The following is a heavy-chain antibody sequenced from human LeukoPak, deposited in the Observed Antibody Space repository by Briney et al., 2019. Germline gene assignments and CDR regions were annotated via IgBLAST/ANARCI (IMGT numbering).Heavy chain of an antibody. Sequence: GGSLRLSCAASGFIFSSYWMSWVRQAPGKGREGLANIKQDGSDKYYVDSVRGRFTTSRDNAKNSLYLQMNSLRDDDTAVYLCARGDYVWGNSHNFDYWGQGTLVTVSS. D-gene: IGHD3-16*01. V-gene: IGHV3-7*01. J-gene: IGHJ4*02. CDR1: GFIFSSYW. CDR3: ARGDYVWGNSHNFDY. CDR2: IKQDGSDK.